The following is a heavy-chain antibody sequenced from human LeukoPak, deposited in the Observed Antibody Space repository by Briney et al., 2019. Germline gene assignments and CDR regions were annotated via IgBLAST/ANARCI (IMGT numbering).Heavy chain of an antibody. CDR1: GFTFSSYA. Sequence: PGGSLRLACAASGFTFSSYAMSWVRQAPGKGLEWVSTITNSGGEMFYADSVKGRFTISRDNSKNTLYLQMNSLSVEDTAVYYCARVGYYASGPFSYFDYWGQGTLVTVSS. J-gene: IGHJ4*02. D-gene: IGHD3-10*01. V-gene: IGHV3-23*01. CDR2: ITNSGGEM. CDR3: ARVGYYASGPFSYFDY.